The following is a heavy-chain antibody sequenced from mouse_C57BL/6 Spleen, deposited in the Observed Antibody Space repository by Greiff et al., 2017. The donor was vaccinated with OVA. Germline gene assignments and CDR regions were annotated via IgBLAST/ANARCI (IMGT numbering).Heavy chain of an antibody. J-gene: IGHJ2*01. D-gene: IGHD3-1*01. CDR2: INPSSGYT. CDR1: GYTFTSYT. Sequence: QVQLQQSGAELARPGASVKMSCKASGYTFTSYTMHWIKQRPGQGLEWIGYINPSSGYTKYNQKFKDKATLTADKSSSTAYMQLSSLTSEDSAVYYCASRGSEGFDYWGQGTTLTVSS. V-gene: IGHV1-4*01. CDR3: ASRGSEGFDY.